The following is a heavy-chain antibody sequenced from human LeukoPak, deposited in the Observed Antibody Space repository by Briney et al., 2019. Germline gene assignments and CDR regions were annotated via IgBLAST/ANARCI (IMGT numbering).Heavy chain of an antibody. D-gene: IGHD3-16*02. CDR3: AREGHGAVISD. CDR1: GYRFTTYG. V-gene: IGHV7-4-1*02. Sequence: ASVKVSCKASGYRFTTYGLNWVRQAPGQGLEWMGWINTNTGNPTYAQGFTGRFVFSLDTSVSTAYLQISSLKAEDTAVYYCAREGHGAVISDWGQGTLVTVSS. J-gene: IGHJ4*02. CDR2: INTNTGNP.